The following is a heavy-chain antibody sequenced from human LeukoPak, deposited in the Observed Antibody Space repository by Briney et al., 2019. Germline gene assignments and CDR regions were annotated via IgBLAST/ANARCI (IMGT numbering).Heavy chain of an antibody. CDR2: FDPEDGET. D-gene: IGHD3-22*01. V-gene: IGHV1-24*01. Sequence: GASVKVSCKVSGYTLTELSMHWVRQAPGKGLEWMGGFDPEDGETIYAQKFQGRVTMTEDTSTDTAYMELSSLRSEDTAVYYCATNPHDYDRSGLTAYWDQETPVTLPS. CDR3: ATNPHDYDRSGLTAY. J-gene: IGHJ4*02. CDR1: GYTLTELS.